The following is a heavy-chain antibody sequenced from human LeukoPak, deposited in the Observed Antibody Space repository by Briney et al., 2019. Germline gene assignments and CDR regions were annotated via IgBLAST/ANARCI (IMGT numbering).Heavy chain of an antibody. D-gene: IGHD6-19*01. J-gene: IGHJ4*02. CDR3: ARWGIAVVALLY. CDR2: INAGNGNT. V-gene: IGHV1-3*01. Sequence: ASVKVSCKASGYTFTSYAMHWVRQAPGQRLEWMGWINAGNGNTKYSQKFQGRVTITRDTSASTAYMELSSLRSEDTAVYYCARWGIAVVALLYWGQGTLVTVSS. CDR1: GYTFTSYA.